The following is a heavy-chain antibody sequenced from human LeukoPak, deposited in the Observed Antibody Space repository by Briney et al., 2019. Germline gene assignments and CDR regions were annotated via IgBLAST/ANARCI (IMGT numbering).Heavy chain of an antibody. J-gene: IGHJ5*01. CDR3: AKDRGDYDSSGYYNWFDS. Sequence: GGSLRLSCAASGFTFSSYAMSWVRQAPGKGLEWVSAISGSGGNTYYADSVKGRFTIPRDNSKTTLYLQMNSLRAEDTAVYYCAKDRGDYDSSGYYNWFDSWGQGTLVTVSS. V-gene: IGHV3-23*01. D-gene: IGHD3-22*01. CDR1: GFTFSSYA. CDR2: ISGSGGNT.